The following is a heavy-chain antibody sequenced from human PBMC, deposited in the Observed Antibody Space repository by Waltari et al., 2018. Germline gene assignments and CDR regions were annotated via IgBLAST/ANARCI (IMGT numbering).Heavy chain of an antibody. Sequence: QVQLQESGPGLVKPSQTLSLTCTVSGGSISSGSSYWSWIRQPAGQGLEWIGEINHSGSTNYNPSLKSRVTISVDTSKNQFSLKLSSVTAADTAVYYCASHLAYCGGDCYSDYYYYMDVWGKGTTVTVSS. CDR3: ASHLAYCGGDCYSDYYYYMDV. CDR2: INHSGST. CDR1: GGSISSGSSY. J-gene: IGHJ6*03. V-gene: IGHV4-61*02. D-gene: IGHD2-21*01.